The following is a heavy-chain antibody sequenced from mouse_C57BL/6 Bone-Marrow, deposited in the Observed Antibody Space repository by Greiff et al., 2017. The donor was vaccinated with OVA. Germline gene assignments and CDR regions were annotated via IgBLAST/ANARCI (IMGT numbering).Heavy chain of an antibody. V-gene: IGHV1-56*01. CDR1: GYTFTSHW. CDR2: IFPGSGST. CDR3: ARDYYGSPWFAY. D-gene: IGHD1-1*01. J-gene: IGHJ3*01. Sequence: QVHVKQSGPELVRPGASVKISCKAPGYTFTSHWMQWVRQRPGQGLEWIGEIFPGSGSTYYNEKFKGKATLTVDTSSSTAYMQLSSLTSEDSAVYFCARDYYGSPWFAYWGQGTLVTVSA.